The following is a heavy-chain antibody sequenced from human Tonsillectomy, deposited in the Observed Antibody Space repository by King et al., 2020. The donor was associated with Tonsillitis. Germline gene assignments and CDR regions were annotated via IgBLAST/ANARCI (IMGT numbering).Heavy chain of an antibody. CDR2: ISWNSFNM. V-gene: IGHV3-9*01. Sequence: VQLVESGGGLVQPDRSLRLSCAASGFTFDNYAMHWVRQAPGKGLEWVSGISWNSFNMEYADSVKGRFTISRDNAKNSLYLQMNSLRAEDTALYYCAKGRLTARRDAFDIWGQGTMVTVSS. D-gene: IGHD6-6*01. CDR1: GFTFDNYA. CDR3: AKGRLTARRDAFDI. J-gene: IGHJ3*02.